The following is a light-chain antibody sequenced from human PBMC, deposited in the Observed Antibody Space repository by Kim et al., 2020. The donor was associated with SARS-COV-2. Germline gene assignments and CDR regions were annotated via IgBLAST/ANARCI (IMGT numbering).Light chain of an antibody. CDR3: QAWDSSTVV. V-gene: IGLV3-1*01. CDR2: QDS. J-gene: IGLJ2*01. Sequence: MAPGQPASITCSGDKLGDKYACWYQQKPGQSPVLVIYQDSKRPSGIPERFSGSNSGNTATLTISGTQAMDESDYYCQAWDSSTVVFGGGTQLTVL. CDR1: KLGDKY.